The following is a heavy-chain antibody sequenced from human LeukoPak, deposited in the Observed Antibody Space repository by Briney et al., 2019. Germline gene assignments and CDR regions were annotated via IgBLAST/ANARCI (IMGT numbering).Heavy chain of an antibody. D-gene: IGHD6-6*01. CDR2: IYTSGST. CDR3: ARVFASPLDIAARGYYYYYMDV. Sequence: SETLSLTCTVSGGSISSGSYYWSWIRQPAGKGLEWIGRIYTSGSTNYNPSLKSRVTITVDTSKSQFSLKLSSVTAADTAVYYCARVFASPLDIAARGYYYYYMDVWGKGTTVTVSS. CDR1: GGSISSGSYY. J-gene: IGHJ6*03. V-gene: IGHV4-61*02.